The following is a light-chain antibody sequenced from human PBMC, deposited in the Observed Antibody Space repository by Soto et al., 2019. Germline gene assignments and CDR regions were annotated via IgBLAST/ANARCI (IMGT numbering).Light chain of an antibody. J-gene: IGKJ5*01. V-gene: IGKV3-15*01. Sequence: EIMMTQSPATLSVSPGERATLSCRASQSVRNNLAWYQQKPGQAPRLLIYYASTRATGVPVRFSGSGSGTEFTLTISILQSEDSALYYCQQYNNWPPITFGQGTRLEIK. CDR3: QQYNNWPPIT. CDR2: YAS. CDR1: QSVRNN.